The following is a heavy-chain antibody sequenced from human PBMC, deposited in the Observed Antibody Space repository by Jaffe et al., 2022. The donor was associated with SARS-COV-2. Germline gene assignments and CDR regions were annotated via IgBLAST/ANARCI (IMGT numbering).Heavy chain of an antibody. V-gene: IGHV4-30-4*01. CDR1: GGSISSGDYY. CDR2: IYYSGST. J-gene: IGHJ4*02. D-gene: IGHD3-22*01. Sequence: QVQLQESGPGLVKPSQTLSLTCTVSGGSISSGDYYWSWIRQPPGKGLEWIGYIYYSGSTYYNPSLKSRVTISVDTSKNQFSLKLSSVTAADTAVYYCARAAVLYIYDSSGYYFDYWGQGTLVTVSS. CDR3: ARAAVLYIYDSSGYYFDY.